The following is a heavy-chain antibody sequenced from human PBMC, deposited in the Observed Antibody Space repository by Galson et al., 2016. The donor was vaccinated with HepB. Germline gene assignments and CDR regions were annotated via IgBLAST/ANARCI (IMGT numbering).Heavy chain of an antibody. D-gene: IGHD3-3*01. CDR1: GFNFGTYW. J-gene: IGHJ4*02. V-gene: IGHV3-74*03. CDR3: TGDHPGIFNADY. Sequence: SLRLSCAASGFNFGTYWMYWVRQAPGKGLMSVSRINTDGRTTEYADSVKGRFTISRDNANGTVHLQMNSLRVEDTAVYYCTGDHPGIFNADYWGQGTLVTVSS. CDR2: INTDGRTT.